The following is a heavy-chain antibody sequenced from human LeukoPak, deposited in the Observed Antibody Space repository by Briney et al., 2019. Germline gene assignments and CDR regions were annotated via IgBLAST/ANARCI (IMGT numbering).Heavy chain of an antibody. D-gene: IGHD6-13*01. J-gene: IGHJ4*02. CDR3: ARDGTAAAGPVDY. V-gene: IGHV4-39*07. Sequence: SETLSLTCTVSGDSFTSVTDYWARIRQPPGKGLEWIASGDYSGGTYYNPSLESRVAISADMSKNQFSLKLSSVTAADTAVYYCARDGTAAAGPVDYWGQGTLVTVSS. CDR2: GDYSGGT. CDR1: GDSFTSVTDY.